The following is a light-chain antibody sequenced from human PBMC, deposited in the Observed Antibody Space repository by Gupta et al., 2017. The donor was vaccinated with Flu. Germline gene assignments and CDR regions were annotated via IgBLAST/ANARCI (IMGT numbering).Light chain of an antibody. CDR2: LGS. CDR1: QSLLHSNGYKY. Sequence: DIVMTQSPLSLPVTPGEPASISCWSSQSLLHSNGYKYLDWYLQKPGQSPQLLIYLGSNRASGVPDRFSGSGSGTDFTLKISRVEAEDVGVYYCMQALQTPFTFGPGTKVELK. CDR3: MQALQTPFT. J-gene: IGKJ3*01. V-gene: IGKV2-28*01.